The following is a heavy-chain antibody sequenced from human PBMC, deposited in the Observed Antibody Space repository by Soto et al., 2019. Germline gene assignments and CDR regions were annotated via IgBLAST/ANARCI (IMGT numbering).Heavy chain of an antibody. Sequence: QVQLQQSGPGLVKPSQTLSLTCAISGDSVSSNSAAWNWIRQSPSRGLAWLGRTSYRSKWYNDYPVAVKIRMTIHSDTSKDQFSLQLNSVTPEDTAVYYCARVTTLLPGFVPWGQGTLVTVSS. CDR1: GDSVSSNSAA. CDR3: ARVTTLLPGFVP. J-gene: IGHJ5*02. V-gene: IGHV6-1*01. D-gene: IGHD2-21*02. CDR2: TSYRSKWYN.